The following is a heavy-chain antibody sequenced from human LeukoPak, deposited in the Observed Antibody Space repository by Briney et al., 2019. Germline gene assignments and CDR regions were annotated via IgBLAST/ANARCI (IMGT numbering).Heavy chain of an antibody. J-gene: IGHJ5*02. D-gene: IGHD2-15*01. CDR2: INHSGST. CDR1: GGSFSGYY. V-gene: IGHV4-34*01. CDR3: ASSVVVVAARLNWFDP. Sequence: SETLSLTCAVYGGSFSGYYCSWIRQPPGKGLEWIGEINHSGSTNYNPSLKSRVTISVDTSKNQFSLKLSSVTAADTAVYYCASSVVVVAARLNWFDPWGQGTLVTVSS.